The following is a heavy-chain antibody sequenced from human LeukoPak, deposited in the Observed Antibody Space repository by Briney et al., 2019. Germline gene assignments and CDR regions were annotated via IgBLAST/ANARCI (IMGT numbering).Heavy chain of an antibody. J-gene: IGHJ4*02. CDR1: GYTFTGYY. CDR3: ARVGSSSWYSFDY. D-gene: IGHD6-13*01. V-gene: IGHV1-2*06. Sequence: ASVKVSCKASGYTFTGYYMHWVRQAPGQGLEWMGRIDPNSGGTNYVQNFQGRVTMTRDTSISTAYMELSRLRSDDTAVYYCARVGSSSWYSFDYWGQGTLVTVSS. CDR2: IDPNSGGT.